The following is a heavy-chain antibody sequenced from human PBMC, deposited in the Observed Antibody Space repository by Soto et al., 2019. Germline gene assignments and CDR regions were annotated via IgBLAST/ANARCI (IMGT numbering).Heavy chain of an antibody. J-gene: IGHJ4*02. V-gene: IGHV3-11*06. D-gene: IGHD5-18*01. CDR2: ISSSSSYT. CDR1: GFTFSDYY. Sequence: PGGSLRLSCAASGFTFSDYYMSWIRQAPGKGLEWVSYISSSSSYTNYADCVKGRFTISRDNAKNSLYLQMNSLRAEDTAVYYCATDPGSDTAMVLYYWGQGTLVTVSS. CDR3: ATDPGSDTAMVLYY.